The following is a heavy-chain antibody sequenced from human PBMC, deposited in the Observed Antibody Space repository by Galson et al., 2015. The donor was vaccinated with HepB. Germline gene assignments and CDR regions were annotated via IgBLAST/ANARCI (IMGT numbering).Heavy chain of an antibody. D-gene: IGHD3-22*01. J-gene: IGHJ4*02. Sequence: SVKASCKASGYTFTDYYMHWVRQAPGQGLEWMGIISPSGGGTSYAQKFQGKLTLTRDTSASTVYMDLSSLRSEDTAVYFCAREYNYDYDTTSFDFWGRGTLVTVSS. CDR2: ISPSGGGT. CDR1: GYTFTDYY. V-gene: IGHV1-46*01. CDR3: AREYNYDYDTTSFDF.